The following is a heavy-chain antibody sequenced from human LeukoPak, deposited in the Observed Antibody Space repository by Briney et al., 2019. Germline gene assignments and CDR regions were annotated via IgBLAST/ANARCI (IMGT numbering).Heavy chain of an antibody. J-gene: IGHJ4*02. V-gene: IGHV3-23*01. D-gene: IGHD1-14*01. CDR1: AFTFSTFA. Sequence: GGSLRLSCAASAFTFSTFAMSWVRQAPGKGLEWVSTISGNGGRTYYADSVKGRFTISRDNAKNSLYLQMNSLRAEDTAVYYCATSPGGPAPIDYWGQGTLVTVSS. CDR3: ATSPGGPAPIDY. CDR2: ISGNGGRT.